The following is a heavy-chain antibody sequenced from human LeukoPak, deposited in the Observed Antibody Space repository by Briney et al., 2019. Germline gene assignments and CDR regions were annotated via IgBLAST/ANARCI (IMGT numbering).Heavy chain of an antibody. Sequence: SETLSLTCAVSGGSISSGGYSWSWIRQPPGKGLEWIGYIYHSGSTNYNPSLKSRVTISVDTSKNQFSLKLSSVTAADTAVYYCASRPGYFDYWGQGTLVTVSS. CDR1: GGSISSGGYS. CDR3: ASRPGYFDY. V-gene: IGHV4-30-2*01. J-gene: IGHJ4*02. CDR2: IYHSGST.